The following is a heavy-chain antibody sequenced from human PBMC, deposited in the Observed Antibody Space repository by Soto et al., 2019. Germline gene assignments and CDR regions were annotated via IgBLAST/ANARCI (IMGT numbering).Heavy chain of an antibody. D-gene: IGHD6-19*01. CDR2: IKSDGSSI. Sequence: EVQLVESGGGLVQPGGSLRLSCAASGFTFSRYWMHWVRQAPGKGLVWVSRIKSDGSSISYPDSVKGRFTISRDNAKNTLYLQMNSLRAEDTAVYYCTRVGVIAVAGTGYNYYYGMDVWGQGTTVTVSS. CDR3: TRVGVIAVAGTGYNYYYGMDV. J-gene: IGHJ6*02. V-gene: IGHV3-74*01. CDR1: GFTFSRYW.